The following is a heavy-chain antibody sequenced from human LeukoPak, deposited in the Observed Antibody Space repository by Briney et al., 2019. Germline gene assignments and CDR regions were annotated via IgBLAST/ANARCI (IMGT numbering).Heavy chain of an antibody. CDR3: ARGEPYDSWSGYPDY. CDR1: GFTVSSNY. V-gene: IGHV3-66*02. Sequence: GGSLRLSCAASGFTVSSNYMSWVRQAPGKGLEWVSVIYSGGSTYYADSVKGRFTISRDNSKNTLYLQMNSLRAEDTAVYYCARGEPYDSWSGYPDYWGQGTLVTVSS. CDR2: IYSGGST. D-gene: IGHD3-3*01. J-gene: IGHJ4*02.